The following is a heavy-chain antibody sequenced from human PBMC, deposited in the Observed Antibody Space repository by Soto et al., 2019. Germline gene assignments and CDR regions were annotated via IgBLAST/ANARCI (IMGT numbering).Heavy chain of an antibody. D-gene: IGHD6-6*01. CDR3: ARDAYSSLGVFDY. CDR2: IWYDGSNK. V-gene: IGHV3-33*01. J-gene: IGHJ4*02. Sequence: GGSLRLSCAASGFTFSSYGMHWVRQAPGKGLEWVAVIWYDGSNKYYADSVKGRFTISRDNSKNTLYLQMNSLRAEDTAVYYCARDAYSSLGVFDYWGQGTLVTVSS. CDR1: GFTFSSYG.